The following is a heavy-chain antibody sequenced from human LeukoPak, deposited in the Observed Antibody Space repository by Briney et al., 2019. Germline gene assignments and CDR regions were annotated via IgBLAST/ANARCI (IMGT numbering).Heavy chain of an antibody. J-gene: IGHJ4*02. CDR1: GFTFSSYW. Sequence: GSLRLSCAASGFTFSSYWMHWVRQAPGKGLEWIASIYYSGRTYYNPSLKSRITISVDSSKNQFSLRLSSVTAADTAVYYCARRKYYTIENWGQGTLVTVSS. D-gene: IGHD3-10*01. CDR3: ARRKYYTIEN. V-gene: IGHV4-39*01. CDR2: IYYSGRT.